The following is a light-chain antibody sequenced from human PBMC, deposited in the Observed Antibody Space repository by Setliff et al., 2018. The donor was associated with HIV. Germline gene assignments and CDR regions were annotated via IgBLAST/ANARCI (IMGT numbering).Light chain of an antibody. CDR1: VLAKTC. CDR3: YSAADNNVV. CDR2: GDN. J-gene: IGLJ3*02. V-gene: IGLV3-27*01. Sequence: SYELTQPSSVSVSPGQTARITCSGDVLAKTCARWFQQRPGQAPVLVISGDNERPSGIPERFSGSSSGTTVTLTISGAQIEDEADYYCYSAADNNVVFGGGTK.